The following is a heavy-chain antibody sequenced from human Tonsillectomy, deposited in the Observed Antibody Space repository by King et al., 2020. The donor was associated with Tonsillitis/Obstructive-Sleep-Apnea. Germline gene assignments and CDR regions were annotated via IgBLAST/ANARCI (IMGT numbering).Heavy chain of an antibody. Sequence: VQLVESGGGVVQPGRSLRLSCAASGFTFSSYAMHWVRQAPGKGLEWVAVISYDGSNKYYADSVKGRFTISRDNSKNTLYLQMNSLRAEDTAVYYCARFLEWLLYGGFDYWGQGTLVTVSS. CDR1: GFTFSSYA. D-gene: IGHD3-3*01. J-gene: IGHJ4*02. V-gene: IGHV3-30*04. CDR3: ARFLEWLLYGGFDY. CDR2: ISYDGSNK.